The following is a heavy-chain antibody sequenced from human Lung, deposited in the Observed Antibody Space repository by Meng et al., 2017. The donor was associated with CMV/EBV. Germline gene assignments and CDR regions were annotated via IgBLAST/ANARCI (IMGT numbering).Heavy chain of an antibody. CDR2: IGSPGDT. CDR3: AKDDTSGNGVYDAFDI. J-gene: IGHJ3*02. D-gene: IGHD2-8*01. V-gene: IGHV3-23*01. Sequence: ESXKISXAAAGFTFSVHAMSWVRQAPGKGLKWVSTIGSPGDTFYADSVRGRFTISRDNSKNTLYLQMNSLRAEDTAVYYCAKDDTSGNGVYDAFDIWGQGTXVTVSS. CDR1: GFTFSVHA.